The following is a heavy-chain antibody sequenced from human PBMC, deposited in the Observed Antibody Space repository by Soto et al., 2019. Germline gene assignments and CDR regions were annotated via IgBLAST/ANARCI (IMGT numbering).Heavy chain of an antibody. CDR1: GFSFSSYS. CDR3: ARALYFYDSNSGGAFDI. CDR2: ISSRSSYI. J-gene: IGHJ3*02. V-gene: IGHV3-21*01. Sequence: GGSLRLSCAASGFSFSSYSMNWVRQAPGKGLEWVSCISSRSSYIYYADSVKGRFTISRDNAKNSLYLQMNSLRAEDTAVYYCARALYFYDSNSGGAFDIWGQGTMVTVSS. D-gene: IGHD3-22*01.